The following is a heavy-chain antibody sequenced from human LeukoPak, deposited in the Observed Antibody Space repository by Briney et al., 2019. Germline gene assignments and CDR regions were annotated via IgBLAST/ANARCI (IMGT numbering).Heavy chain of an antibody. D-gene: IGHD4-17*01. CDR1: GYSISSGYY. J-gene: IGHJ4*02. CDR2: IYHSGST. Sequence: PSEALSLTCAVSGYSISSGYYWGWIRQLPGKGLEWIGSIYHSGSTYYNPSLKSRVTISVDTSKNQFSLKLSSVTAADTAVYYCARRATTVTTYFDYWGQGTLVTVSS. CDR3: ARRATTVTTYFDY. V-gene: IGHV4-38-2*01.